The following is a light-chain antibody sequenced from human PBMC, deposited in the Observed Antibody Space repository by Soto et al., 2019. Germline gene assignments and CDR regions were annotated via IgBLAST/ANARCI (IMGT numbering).Light chain of an antibody. CDR2: GAS. Sequence: EIVMSQSPATPSVSPGERATLSRRASQSVSSNLAWYQQKPGQAPRLLIYGASTRVTGIPARFSGSGSGTEFTLTISSLQSEDFAVYYCQQYNNWPRTFGQGTKVDIK. J-gene: IGKJ1*01. CDR3: QQYNNWPRT. V-gene: IGKV3-15*01. CDR1: QSVSSN.